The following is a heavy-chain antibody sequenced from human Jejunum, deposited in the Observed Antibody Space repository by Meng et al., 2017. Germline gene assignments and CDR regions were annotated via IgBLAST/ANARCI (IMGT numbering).Heavy chain of an antibody. V-gene: IGHV4-59*13. Sequence: QMQLQESGPGLVKPSETRSLTCTASGGSISGSYWSWIRQSPGKGLQWIGYIYSSGSTDYNPSLRSRVSMSVDTSRNQFSLELNSVTSADTAVYHCARGSTGNYDDWGQGTLVTVSS. CDR2: IYSSGST. CDR3: ARGSTGNYDD. D-gene: IGHD4-11*01. J-gene: IGHJ4*02. CDR1: GGSISGSY.